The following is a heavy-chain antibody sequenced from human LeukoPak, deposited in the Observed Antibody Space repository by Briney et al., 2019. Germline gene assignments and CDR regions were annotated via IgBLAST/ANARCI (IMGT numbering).Heavy chain of an antibody. D-gene: IGHD3-22*01. J-gene: IGHJ4*02. V-gene: IGHV3-74*01. Sequence: AGSLRLSCTASGFTFSAYWMHWGCHGPGKGLVWVSRINNDGTATFFADSVKGRFTISRDNAKNTLYLQMDSLRAEDTAVYYCARCFSYDNSGLCVWGQGTLVTVSS. CDR1: GFTFSAYW. CDR3: ARCFSYDNSGLCV. CDR2: INNDGTAT.